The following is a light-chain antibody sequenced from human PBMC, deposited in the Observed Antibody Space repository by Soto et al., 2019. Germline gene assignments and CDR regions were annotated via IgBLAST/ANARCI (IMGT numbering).Light chain of an antibody. V-gene: IGKV3-20*01. J-gene: IGKJ1*01. Sequence: EIVLTQSPGTLSLSPGERATLSCRASQSVSSNYLAWYQRKPGQATRLLIYGASNRATDIPNRFSGSGSGTDFTLTITRLEPEDVVVYYCQQYGSSPPTFGQGTKVEI. CDR3: QQYGSSPPT. CDR2: GAS. CDR1: QSVSSNY.